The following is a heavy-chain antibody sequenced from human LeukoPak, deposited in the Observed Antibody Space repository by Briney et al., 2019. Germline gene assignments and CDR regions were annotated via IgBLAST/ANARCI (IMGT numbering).Heavy chain of an antibody. J-gene: IGHJ3*02. Sequence: PSETLSLTCEVSGGTITSSDYYWSWIRQHPQKGLEWIGYIYYSGSTYYNPSVMGRVTISADTSQNQFSLTLKSVTAADTAIYYCARHPGCSNGHDAFDIWGHGTRATVSS. CDR3: ARHPGCSNGHDAFDI. CDR2: IYYSGST. D-gene: IGHD2-8*01. V-gene: IGHV4-31*11. CDR1: GGTITSSDYY.